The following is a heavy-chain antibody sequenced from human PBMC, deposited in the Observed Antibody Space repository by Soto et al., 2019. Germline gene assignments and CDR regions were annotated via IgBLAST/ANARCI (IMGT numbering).Heavy chain of an antibody. Sequence: QVQLVESGGGVVQPGRSLRLSCAASGLTFSAAGMHWVRQAPGKGLEWVAFIANDGRSESYADSVKGRFTISRDNSQNGVGVQMNGLRAEDTAVYYCAKDKGRTAIDYWGQGTLVSVSS. CDR2: IANDGRSE. J-gene: IGHJ4*02. CDR3: AKDKGRTAIDY. V-gene: IGHV3-30*18. CDR1: GLTFSAAG.